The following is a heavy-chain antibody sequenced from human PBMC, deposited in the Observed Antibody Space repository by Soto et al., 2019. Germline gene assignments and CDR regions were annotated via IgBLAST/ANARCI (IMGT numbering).Heavy chain of an antibody. Sequence: QVQLVQSGAEVKKPGASVKVSCKASGYTFTSYGISWVRQAPGQGLEWMGWISAYNGNTNYAQKLKGRVTMTTDTSTSTAYMELRRLRSDDTAVYYCARYYYGSGSYFHYYYGMDVWGQGTTVTVSS. J-gene: IGHJ6*02. CDR3: ARYYYGSGSYFHYYYGMDV. V-gene: IGHV1-18*01. CDR2: ISAYNGNT. D-gene: IGHD3-10*01. CDR1: GYTFTSYG.